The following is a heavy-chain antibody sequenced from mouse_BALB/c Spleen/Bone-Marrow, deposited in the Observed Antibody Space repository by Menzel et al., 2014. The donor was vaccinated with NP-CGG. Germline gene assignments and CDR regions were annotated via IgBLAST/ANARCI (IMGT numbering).Heavy chain of an antibody. CDR3: ASHLWPSY. J-gene: IGHJ2*01. CDR1: GYTFTSYW. D-gene: IGHD1-1*02. V-gene: IGHV1S81*02. CDR2: INPSNGRT. Sequence: QVQLQQSGPELVKPGASVRISCKASGYTFTSYWMHWVRQRPGQGLEWVGEINPSNGRTIYNEKFKSKATLTVDNSSSTAYMQLSSLTSEDSAVYYCASHLWPSYWGQGTTLTVSS.